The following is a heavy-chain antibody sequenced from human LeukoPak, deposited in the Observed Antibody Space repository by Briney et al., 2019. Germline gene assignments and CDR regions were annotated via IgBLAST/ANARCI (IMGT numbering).Heavy chain of an antibody. J-gene: IGHJ4*02. D-gene: IGHD2-2*01. Sequence: KPSETLSLTCAVYGGSFSGYYWSWIRQPAGKGLEWIGRIYTSGSTNYNPSLKSRVTISVDTSKNQFSLKLSSVTAADTAVYYCARYCSSTSCFDYWGQGTLVTVSS. CDR3: ARYCSSTSCFDY. CDR2: IYTSGST. V-gene: IGHV4-59*10. CDR1: GGSFSGYY.